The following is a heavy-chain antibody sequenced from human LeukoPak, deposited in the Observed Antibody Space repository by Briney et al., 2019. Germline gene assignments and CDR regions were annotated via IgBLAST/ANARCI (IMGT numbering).Heavy chain of an antibody. CDR1: GDSVSSYY. D-gene: IGHD3-10*01. J-gene: IGHJ4*02. CDR2: IHYSGST. V-gene: IGHV4-59*08. CDR3: ARQTFGALYFDS. Sequence: SETLSLTCNVSGDSVSSYYWNWIRQPPGKGLEWIAYIHYSGSTNYNPSLNSRVTISADMSRNQLSLQLTSVTAADTAVYYCARQTFGALYFDSWGQGALVIVSS.